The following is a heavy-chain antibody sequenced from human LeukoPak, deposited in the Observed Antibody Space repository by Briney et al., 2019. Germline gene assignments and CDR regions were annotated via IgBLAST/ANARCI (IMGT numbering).Heavy chain of an antibody. CDR3: ARVLINPYDILTGYYTNYYMDV. J-gene: IGHJ6*03. Sequence: SVKVSCKASGGTFSSYAISWVRQAPGQGLEWMVGIIPIFGTANYSQKFQGRVTITADESTSTAYMELSSLRSEDKAVYYCARVLINPYDILTGYYTNYYMDVWGKGTTVTISS. D-gene: IGHD3-9*01. CDR1: GGTFSSYA. V-gene: IGHV1-69*13. CDR2: IIPIFGTA.